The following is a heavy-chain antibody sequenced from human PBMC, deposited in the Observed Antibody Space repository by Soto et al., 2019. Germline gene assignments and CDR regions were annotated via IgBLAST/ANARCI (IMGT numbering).Heavy chain of an antibody. D-gene: IGHD6-19*01. CDR2: ISGSGGST. Sequence: GGSLRLSCAASGFTFSSYAMTWFRQAPGKGLEWVSAISGSGGSTYYADSVKGRFTISRDNSKNTLYLQMNSLRAEDTAVYYCAKARAVAGTTEFDYWGQGTLVTVSS. CDR3: AKARAVAGTTEFDY. CDR1: GFTFSSYA. V-gene: IGHV3-23*01. J-gene: IGHJ4*02.